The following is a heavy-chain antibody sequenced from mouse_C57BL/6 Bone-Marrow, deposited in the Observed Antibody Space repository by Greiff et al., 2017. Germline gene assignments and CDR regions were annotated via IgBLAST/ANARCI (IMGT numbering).Heavy chain of an antibody. D-gene: IGHD2-5*01. CDR3: ARPYYSNYWYFDV. CDR1: GYTFTSYW. V-gene: IGHV1-55*01. Sequence: QVQLQQPGAGLVKPGASGKMSCKASGYTFTSYWITWVKQRPGQGLEWIGDIYPGSGSTNYNEKFKSKATLTVDTSSSTAYMQLSSLTSEDSAVYCGARPYYSNYWYFDVWGTGTTVTVSS. CDR2: IYPGSGST. J-gene: IGHJ1*03.